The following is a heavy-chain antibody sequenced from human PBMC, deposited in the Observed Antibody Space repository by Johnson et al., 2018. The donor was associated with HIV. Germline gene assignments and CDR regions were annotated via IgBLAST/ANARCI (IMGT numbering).Heavy chain of an antibody. CDR1: GFTFSSYA. J-gene: IGHJ3*01. CDR2: IGTAGDT. Sequence: VQLVESGGGVVQPGRSLRLSCAASGFTFSSYAMHWVRQATGKGLDWVSVIGTAGDTYYLGSVKGRFTISRDNSKNTLDLQMNSLTIEDTAVFYCAKTRMGGILDAFDLWGQGTMVIVS. CDR3: AKTRMGGILDAFDL. D-gene: IGHD3-10*01. V-gene: IGHV3-13*01.